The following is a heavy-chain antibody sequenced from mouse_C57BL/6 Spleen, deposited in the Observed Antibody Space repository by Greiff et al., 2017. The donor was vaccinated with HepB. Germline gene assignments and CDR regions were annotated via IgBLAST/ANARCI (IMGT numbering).Heavy chain of an antibody. V-gene: IGHV5-9-1*02. Sequence: EVQGVESGEGLVKPGGSLKLSCAASGFTFSSYAMSWVRQTPEKRLEWVAYISSGGDYIYYADTVKGRFTISRDNARNTLYLQMSSLKSEDTAMYYCTRDSSGYPFDYWGQGTTLTVSS. CDR3: TRDSSGYPFDY. CDR2: ISSGGDYI. D-gene: IGHD3-2*02. CDR1: GFTFSSYA. J-gene: IGHJ2*01.